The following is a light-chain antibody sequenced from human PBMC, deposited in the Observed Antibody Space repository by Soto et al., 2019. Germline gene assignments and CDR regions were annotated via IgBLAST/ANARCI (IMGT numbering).Light chain of an antibody. CDR1: QSVSSY. CDR3: QQCGSSPWT. CDR2: GAS. Sequence: EIVLTHSPATLSLSPGERAALSGRASQSVSSYLAWYQQKPGQAPRLLIYGASNRATGIPDRFSGSGSGTDFTLTISRLEPEDFAVYYCQQCGSSPWTFGQGTKVDIK. V-gene: IGKV3-20*01. J-gene: IGKJ1*01.